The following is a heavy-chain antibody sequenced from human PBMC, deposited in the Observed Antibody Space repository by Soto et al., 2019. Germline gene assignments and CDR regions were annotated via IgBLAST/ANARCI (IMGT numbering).Heavy chain of an antibody. D-gene: IGHD2-2*01. J-gene: IGHJ4*01. CDR3: TTDSYSSIIIVRFDY. CDR2: IKSKTDGGTT. CDR1: GFTFNNAG. Sequence: GGSLRLSCASSGFTFNNAGINWVRQAPGKGLEWVGRIKSKTDGGTTDYAEPVKGRFAISRDDSNNMVYLQMSSLKIEDTAVYYCTTDSYSSIIIVRFDYWGHGTLVTVSS. V-gene: IGHV3-15*07.